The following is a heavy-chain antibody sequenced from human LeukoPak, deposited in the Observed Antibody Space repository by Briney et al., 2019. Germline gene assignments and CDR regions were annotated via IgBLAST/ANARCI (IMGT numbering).Heavy chain of an antibody. J-gene: IGHJ4*02. Sequence: SETLSLTCTVSGGSISSSSYYWGWIRQPPGKGLEWIGSIYYSGSTYYNPSLKSRVTISVDTSKNQFSLKLSSVTAADTAVYYCARKRDGYNEGQYFDYWGQGTLVTVSS. V-gene: IGHV4-39*07. D-gene: IGHD5-24*01. CDR3: ARKRDGYNEGQYFDY. CDR1: GGSISSSSYY. CDR2: IYYSGST.